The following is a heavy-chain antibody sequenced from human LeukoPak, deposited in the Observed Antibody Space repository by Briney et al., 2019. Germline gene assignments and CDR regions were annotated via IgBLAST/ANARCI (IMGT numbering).Heavy chain of an antibody. CDR1: GDSINNYY. V-gene: IGHV4-59*01. J-gene: IGHJ3*02. CDR3: ARDSLGPKRDAFDI. CDR2: INYSGST. Sequence: SETLSLTCTVSGDSINNYYWSWIRQPPGKGLEWIGNINYSGSTNSNPSLKSRVTISVDTSKNQFSLKLSSVTAADTAVYYCARDSLGPKRDAFDIWGQGTMVTVSS.